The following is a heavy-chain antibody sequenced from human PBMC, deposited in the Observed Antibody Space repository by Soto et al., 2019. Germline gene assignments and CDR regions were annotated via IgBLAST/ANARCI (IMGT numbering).Heavy chain of an antibody. J-gene: IGHJ3*02. CDR1: GFTFSNSI. V-gene: IGHV3-21*01. CDR2: ISGSSDFL. Sequence: EVQLVESGGGLVKPGGSLRLSCAASGFTFSNSIINWVRQAPGQGLEWVSSISGSSDFLYYADSVKGRFTISRDTATNSLYLQMNSLRAEDTAVYYCATSTWYAFDNWGQGTMVTVSS. CDR3: ATSTWYAFDN. D-gene: IGHD6-13*01.